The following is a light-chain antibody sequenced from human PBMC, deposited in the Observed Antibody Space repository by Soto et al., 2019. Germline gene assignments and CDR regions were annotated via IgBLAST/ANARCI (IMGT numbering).Light chain of an antibody. CDR3: CSYAGSSTYV. Sequence: QSALTDPASVSGSPGQSITISCTGTSSDVGSYNLVSWYQQHPGKAPKLMIYEVNKRPSGVSNRFSGSKSGNTASLTISGLQAEDEADYYCCSYAGSSTYVFGTGTKVTVI. CDR1: SSDVGSYNL. CDR2: EVN. J-gene: IGLJ1*01. V-gene: IGLV2-23*02.